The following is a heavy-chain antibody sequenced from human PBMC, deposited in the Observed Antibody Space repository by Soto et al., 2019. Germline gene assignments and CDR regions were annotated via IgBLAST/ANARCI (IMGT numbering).Heavy chain of an antibody. Sequence: GASVKVSCKASGYTFTSYAMHWVRQAPGQRLEWMGWINAGNGNTKYSQKFQGRVTITRDTSASTAYMELSSLRSEDTAVYYCARDLGCSSTSCPENWFGPWGQGTLVTVSS. J-gene: IGHJ5*02. CDR3: ARDLGCSSTSCPENWFGP. CDR1: GYTFTSYA. CDR2: INAGNGNT. V-gene: IGHV1-3*01. D-gene: IGHD2-2*01.